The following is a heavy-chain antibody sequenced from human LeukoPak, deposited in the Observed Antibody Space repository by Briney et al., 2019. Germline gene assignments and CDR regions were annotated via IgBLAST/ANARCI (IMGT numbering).Heavy chain of an antibody. J-gene: IGHJ4*02. Sequence: SETLSLTCAVYGGSFSDYFWSWIRQLPGKGLEWIGEINHSGSTNYDPSLKSRVTISVDTSKNQFSLNLRSVTAADTAVYYCARGPVYCSGGNCYAYFFYSWGQGTLVTVSS. CDR1: GGSFSDYF. V-gene: IGHV4-34*01. D-gene: IGHD2-15*01. CDR2: INHSGST. CDR3: ARGPVYCSGGNCYAYFFYS.